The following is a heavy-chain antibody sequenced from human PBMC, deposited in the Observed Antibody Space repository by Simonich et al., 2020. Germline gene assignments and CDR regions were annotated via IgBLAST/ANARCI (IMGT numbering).Heavy chain of an antibody. V-gene: IGHV4-39*01. CDR2: IYYRGRT. D-gene: IGHD6-6*01. CDR1: GGSISSSSYY. Sequence: QLQLQESGPGLVKPSETLSLTCTVSGGSISSSSYYWGWIRQPPGKGLEWIGSIYYRGRTYYNPSLKSRVTISVDTSKNQFSLKLSSVTAADTAVYYCARWAYSSSYFDYWGQGTLVTVSS. CDR3: ARWAYSSSYFDY. J-gene: IGHJ4*02.